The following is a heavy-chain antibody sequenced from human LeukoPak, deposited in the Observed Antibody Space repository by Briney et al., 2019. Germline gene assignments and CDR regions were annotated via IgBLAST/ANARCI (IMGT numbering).Heavy chain of an antibody. J-gene: IGHJ4*02. CDR3: ARDSSGWYRFEY. CDR1: GFTFSSYE. CDR2: ISSSGSTI. V-gene: IGHV3-48*03. Sequence: GGSLRLSCAASGFTFSSYEMNWVRQAPGKGLEWVSYISSSGSTIYYEDSVKGRFTISRDNAKNSLYLQMNSLRAEDTAVYYCARDSSGWYRFEYWGQGTLVTVSS. D-gene: IGHD6-19*01.